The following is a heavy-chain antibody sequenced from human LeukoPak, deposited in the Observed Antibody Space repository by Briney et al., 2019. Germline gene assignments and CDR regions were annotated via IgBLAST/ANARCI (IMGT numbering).Heavy chain of an antibody. CDR3: ARERQVPILHSGAFDI. J-gene: IGHJ3*02. V-gene: IGHV3-30-3*01. Sequence: GGALRLACAADGFTISTYFMEWVRQDPGKGLEWVADIGRDGSHTFYVECVKGRFTISRDNSKNTLYLQMNSLTAEDTAVYFCARERQVPILHSGAFDIWGQGTMVTVSS. D-gene: IGHD2-21*01. CDR1: GFTISTYF. CDR2: IGRDGSHT.